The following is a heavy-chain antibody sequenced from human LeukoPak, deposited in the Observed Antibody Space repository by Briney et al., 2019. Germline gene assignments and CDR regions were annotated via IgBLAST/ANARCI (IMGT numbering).Heavy chain of an antibody. CDR1: GGSFNDDY. Sequence: SETLSLTCTVSGGSFNDDYWSWVRQPPGKGLEWIGEICHTIGANYSPSLKSRVTISVDASKNQFTLTVTSVTVADTALYFCASRSVVSPTAIETWFDSWGQGTLVTVSS. J-gene: IGHJ5*01. D-gene: IGHD2-2*01. CDR3: ASRSVVSPTAIETWFDS. V-gene: IGHV4-34*01. CDR2: ICHTIGA.